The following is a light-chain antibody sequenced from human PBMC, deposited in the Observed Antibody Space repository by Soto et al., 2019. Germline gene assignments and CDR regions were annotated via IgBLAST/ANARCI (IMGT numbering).Light chain of an antibody. CDR2: GAS. Sequence: EIVLTQSPGTLSLSPGERATLSCRASQSISSSFLAWYQQKPGQAPRLLMNGASSRATDIPDRFSSGGSGTEFTLTISRLEPEDFAVYYCQQYGGSPPYTFGQGTKLEIK. CDR1: QSISSSF. CDR3: QQYGGSPPYT. V-gene: IGKV3-20*01. J-gene: IGKJ2*01.